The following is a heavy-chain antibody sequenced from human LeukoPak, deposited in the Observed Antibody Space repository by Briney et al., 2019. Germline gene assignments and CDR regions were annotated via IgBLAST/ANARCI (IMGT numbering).Heavy chain of an antibody. Sequence: GESLKISCKGSGYSFTSYWIGWVRQMPGKGLEWMGIIYPCDSDTRYSPSFQGQVTISANKSISTAYLQWSSLKASDTAMYYCARGSLVVVAAGWFDPWGQGTLVTVSS. D-gene: IGHD2-15*01. J-gene: IGHJ5*02. CDR3: ARGSLVVVAAGWFDP. V-gene: IGHV5-51*01. CDR1: GYSFTSYW. CDR2: IYPCDSDT.